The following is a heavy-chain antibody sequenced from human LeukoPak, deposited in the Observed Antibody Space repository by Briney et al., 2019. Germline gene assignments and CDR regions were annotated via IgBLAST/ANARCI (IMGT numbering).Heavy chain of an antibody. J-gene: IGHJ4*02. D-gene: IGHD3-22*01. V-gene: IGHV1-69*05. CDR1: GGTFSSYA. CDR2: IIAIFGTA. Sequence: SVKVSCKASGGTFSSYAISWVRQAPGQGLEWMGRIIAIFGTANYAQKFQGRVTITTDESTSTAYMELSSLRSEDTAVYYGAQDRATVVDIMSGYFDYWGQGTLVTVSS. CDR3: AQDRATVVDIMSGYFDY.